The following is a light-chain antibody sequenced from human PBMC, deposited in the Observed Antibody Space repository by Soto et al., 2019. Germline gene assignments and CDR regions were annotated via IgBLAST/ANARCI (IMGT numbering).Light chain of an antibody. CDR3: QQYGGSPRYT. CDR2: GAS. Sequence: ESVLTQSPGTLSLSPGERATLSCRASLTLSSSYLAWYQQKAGQAPRLLIYGASSRATGIPDRFSGSGSGTDFTLTINRQEPEDFAVYYCQQYGGSPRYTFGQGTKLEIK. V-gene: IGKV3-20*01. J-gene: IGKJ2*01. CDR1: LTLSSSY.